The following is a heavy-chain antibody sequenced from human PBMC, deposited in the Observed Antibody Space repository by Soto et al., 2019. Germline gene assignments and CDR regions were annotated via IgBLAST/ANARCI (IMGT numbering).Heavy chain of an antibody. CDR1: GVTFSSYS. CDR3: ARDQVSVAPRVYYYYYYMDV. J-gene: IGHJ6*03. D-gene: IGHD2-15*01. V-gene: IGHV3-21*01. Sequence: EVQLVESGGGLVKPGGSLRLSCAASGVTFSSYSMNWVRQAPGKGLEWVSSISSSSSYIYYADSVKGRFTISSDNAKNSLYLQMNILRAEDTAVYYCARDQVSVAPRVYYYYYYMDVWGKGTTVTVSS. CDR2: ISSSSSYI.